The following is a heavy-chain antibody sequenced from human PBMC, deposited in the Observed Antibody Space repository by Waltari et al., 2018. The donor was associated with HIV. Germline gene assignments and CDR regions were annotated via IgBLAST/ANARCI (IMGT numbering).Heavy chain of an antibody. CDR2: IQIDGNEK. D-gene: IGHD5-18*01. Sequence: QVHLVESGGGVVQPGGSLRLSCAASGFTFNSYNMHWVRQAPGKGLEWVAFIQIDGNEKHYADSVKGRFTVSRDNSKNTVSLQMNSLRGEDTAIYYWAKDKGGYTYGFDYWGRGTLVTVSS. CDR1: GFTFNSYN. V-gene: IGHV3-30*02. J-gene: IGHJ4*02. CDR3: AKDKGGYTYGFDY.